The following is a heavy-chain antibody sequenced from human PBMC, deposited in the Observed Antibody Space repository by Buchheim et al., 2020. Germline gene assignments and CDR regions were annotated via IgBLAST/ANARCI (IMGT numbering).Heavy chain of an antibody. J-gene: IGHJ4*02. D-gene: IGHD6-13*01. Sequence: EVQLVQSGAEVRKPGESLKISCKGSGYSFTSHWIGWVRQMPGKGPEWMGIIFPADSDTRYSPSFQGRITISADMSINTAYPHWSSLEASDTASYYCARPNSAAGSYFDYWGQGTL. CDR2: IFPADSDT. CDR3: ARPNSAAGSYFDY. CDR1: GYSFTSHW. V-gene: IGHV5-51*01.